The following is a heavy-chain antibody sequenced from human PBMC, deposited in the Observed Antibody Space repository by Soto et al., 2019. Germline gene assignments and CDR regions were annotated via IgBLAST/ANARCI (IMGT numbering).Heavy chain of an antibody. D-gene: IGHD3-10*01. CDR3: APSGFSHAFDF. J-gene: IGHJ4*02. V-gene: IGHV2-5*02. Sequence: QITLKESGPTLVKPTQTLTLTCTFSGFSLSTSGVGVGWIRQPPGKALEWLALIYWDDDKRYSPSLKSRLTTTKDPSKTQVVLTMPNMDPVDTATYYCAPSGFSHAFDFWGQGTLFTVSS. CDR1: GFSLSTSGVG. CDR2: IYWDDDK.